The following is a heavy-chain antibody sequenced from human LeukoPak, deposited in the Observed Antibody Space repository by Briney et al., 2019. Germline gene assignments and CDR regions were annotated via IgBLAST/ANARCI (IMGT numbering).Heavy chain of an antibody. CDR2: ISSGDRT. V-gene: IGHV3-23*01. CDR1: GFTFSSYA. CDR3: AKDATASPYFHWFDN. J-gene: IGHJ4*02. D-gene: IGHD3-9*01. Sequence: GGSLRLSCAASGFTFSSYAMNWVRQAPGKGLEWVAGISSGDRTFHAESVKGRFTIYRDKPKDTLYLQMNSLRAEDTAVYYCAKDATASPYFHWFDNWGQGTQVIVSS.